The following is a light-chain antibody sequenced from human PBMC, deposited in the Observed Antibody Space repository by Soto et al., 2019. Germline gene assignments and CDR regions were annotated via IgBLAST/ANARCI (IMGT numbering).Light chain of an antibody. CDR1: SSDVGGYNY. J-gene: IGLJ2*01. CDR3: GSYPASGPLL. CDR2: EVS. Sequence: QSALTQPASVSGSPGQSITISCTGTSSDVGGYNYVSWYQQHPGKAPKLMIYEVSNRPSGVSNRFSGSKSGNTASLTISGLRAGAGADYYGGSYPASGPLLFGGGPRL. V-gene: IGLV2-14*01.